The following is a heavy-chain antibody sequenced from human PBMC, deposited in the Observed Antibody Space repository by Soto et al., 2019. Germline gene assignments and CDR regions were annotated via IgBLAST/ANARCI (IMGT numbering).Heavy chain of an antibody. J-gene: IGHJ4*02. V-gene: IGHV3-23*01. Sequence: EVQLLESGGGLVQPGGSLRLSCTASGFTFSDHAMTWVRQAPGKGLEWLSGISGGGTGAYYADSVKGRFTVSRDNSNNTXXXXXXXXXXXXXXXXXXXXXXXWHTHWGQGTLVT. CDR1: GFTFSDHA. CDR3: XXXXXWHTH. D-gene: IGHD2-15*01. CDR2: ISGGGTGA.